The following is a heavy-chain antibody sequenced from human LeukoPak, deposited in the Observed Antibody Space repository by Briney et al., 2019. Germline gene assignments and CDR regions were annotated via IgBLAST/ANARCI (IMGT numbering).Heavy chain of an antibody. V-gene: IGHV1-46*01. CDR2: INPSGGST. J-gene: IGHJ4*02. CDR3: ASSLGIVGATAFDY. CDR1: GYTFTSYY. Sequence: ASVKVSCKASGYTFTSYYMHWVRQAPGQGLEWMGVINPSGGSTSYAQKFQGRVTMTRDMSTSTVYMELSSLRSEDTAVYYCASSLGIVGATAFDYWGQGTLVTVSS. D-gene: IGHD1-26*01.